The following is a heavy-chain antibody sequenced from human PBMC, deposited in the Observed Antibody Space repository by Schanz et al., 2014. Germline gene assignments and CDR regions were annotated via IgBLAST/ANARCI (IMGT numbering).Heavy chain of an antibody. CDR3: ARDRDQWDGNYLDY. V-gene: IGHV1-18*04. Sequence: QVHLVQSGAEVRKPGASVKVSCKASGYTFSSYGLSWVRQAPGQGLEWLGWITVYNGNTNYAQKLQGRVTMTTDTSTSTAYMELRSLRSDDTAVYYCARDRDQWDGNYLDYWGQGTLVTVSS. CDR2: ITVYNGNT. J-gene: IGHJ4*02. D-gene: IGHD1-26*01. CDR1: GYTFSSYG.